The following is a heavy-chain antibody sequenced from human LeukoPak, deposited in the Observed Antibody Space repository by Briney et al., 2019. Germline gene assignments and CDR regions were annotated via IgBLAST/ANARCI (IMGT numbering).Heavy chain of an antibody. CDR3: AKAENIVVVPAAPDY. Sequence: GGSLRLSCAASGFTFSSYGMHWVRQAPGKGLEWVAFIRYDGSNKYYADSVKGRFTISRDNSKNTLYLQMNSLRAEDTAVYYCAKAENIVVVPAAPDYWGQGTLVTVSS. J-gene: IGHJ4*02. CDR1: GFTFSSYG. V-gene: IGHV3-30*02. CDR2: IRYDGSNK. D-gene: IGHD2-2*01.